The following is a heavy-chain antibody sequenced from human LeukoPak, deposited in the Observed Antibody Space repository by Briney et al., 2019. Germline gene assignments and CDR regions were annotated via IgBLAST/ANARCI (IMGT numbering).Heavy chain of an antibody. D-gene: IGHD3-10*01. Sequence: SETLSLTCTVSGGSISSYYWSWIRQPPGKGLEWIGYIYYSGSTNYNPSLKSRVTISVDTSKNQFSLKLSSVTAADTAVYYCARLLYYGSGRCWFDPWGQGTLVTVSS. CDR2: IYYSGST. CDR3: ARLLYYGSGRCWFDP. J-gene: IGHJ5*02. CDR1: GGSISSYY. V-gene: IGHV4-59*01.